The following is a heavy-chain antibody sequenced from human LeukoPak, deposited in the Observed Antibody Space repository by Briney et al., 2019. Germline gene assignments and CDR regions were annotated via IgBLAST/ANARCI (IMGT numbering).Heavy chain of an antibody. Sequence: SQTLSLTCAISGDSVSINSAAWNWIRQSPSRGLEWLGRTYQRSKWYNDYAVSVKSRITINPDISKNQFSLQLNSVTPEDTAVYYCAKYRSVVAGIGNWYFDLWGRGTLLSVSS. CDR2: TYQRSKWYN. J-gene: IGHJ2*01. CDR1: GDSVSINSAA. V-gene: IGHV6-1*01. CDR3: AKYRSVVAGIGNWYFDL. D-gene: IGHD6-19*01.